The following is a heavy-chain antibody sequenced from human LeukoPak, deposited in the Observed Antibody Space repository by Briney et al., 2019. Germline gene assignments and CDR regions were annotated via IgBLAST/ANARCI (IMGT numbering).Heavy chain of an antibody. CDR2: VSVSGDKT. CDR1: GFTFTSYA. V-gene: IGHV3-23*01. Sequence: PGESLRLSCVASGFTFTSYAMSWVRQAPGKGLEWVSAVSVSGDKTYYADSVKGRFTISRDNAKKTLYLQMNGLRDEDTAIYYCTRDLRNKGLDPWGQGTLVTVSS. D-gene: IGHD2/OR15-2a*01. CDR3: TRDLRNKGLDP. J-gene: IGHJ5*02.